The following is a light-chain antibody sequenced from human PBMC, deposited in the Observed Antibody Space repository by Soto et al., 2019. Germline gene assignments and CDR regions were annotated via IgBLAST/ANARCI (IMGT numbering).Light chain of an antibody. CDR2: DAS. Sequence: DIQMTQSPSTLSAFVGDRVTITCRASQTTSNWLAWYQQKPGKAPKLLIYDASSLESGVPSRFSGRRSGTDFTLTISSLQPDDFATYYCQQYNTFSTFGQGTKLEIK. V-gene: IGKV1-5*01. J-gene: IGKJ2*01. CDR3: QQYNTFST. CDR1: QTTSNW.